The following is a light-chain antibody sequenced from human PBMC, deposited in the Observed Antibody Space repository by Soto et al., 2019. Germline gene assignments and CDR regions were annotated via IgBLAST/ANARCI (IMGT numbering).Light chain of an antibody. CDR2: GNS. Sequence: QSVLTQPPSVSGAPGQRVTISCTGNSSNIGAGYDVHWYQQLPGKAPKLLIFGNSHRPSGVPDRFSGSKSGTSASLAITGLQAEDEADYYCQSYDSLSGSRVFGGGTKVTVL. CDR1: SSNIGAGYD. J-gene: IGLJ3*02. V-gene: IGLV1-40*01. CDR3: QSYDSLSGSRV.